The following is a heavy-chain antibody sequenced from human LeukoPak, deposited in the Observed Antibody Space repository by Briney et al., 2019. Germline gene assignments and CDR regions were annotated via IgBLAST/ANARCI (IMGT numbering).Heavy chain of an antibody. CDR2: ISYDGSNK. D-gene: IGHD3-22*01. CDR3: ARDQYYYDSSGYYDY. V-gene: IGHV3-30*04. Sequence: GGSLRLSCAASGFTFSSYAMHWVRQAPGKGLEWVAVISYDGSNKYYADPVKGRFTISRDNSKNTLYLQMNSLRAEDTAVYYCARDQYYYDSSGYYDYWGQGTLVTVSS. J-gene: IGHJ4*02. CDR1: GFTFSSYA.